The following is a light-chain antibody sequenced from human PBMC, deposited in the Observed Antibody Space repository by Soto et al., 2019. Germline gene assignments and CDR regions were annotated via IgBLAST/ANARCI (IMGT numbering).Light chain of an antibody. CDR1: SSNIGDNT. Sequence: QSVLTQPPSASGTPGQRVTISCSGSSSNIGDNTVNWYQQVPGTAPKLLIYSNNQRPSGVPDRFSGSKSGTSASLAISGLQSEDEADYYCAAWDDSLNGLYVFGTGTKLTVL. CDR3: AAWDDSLNGLYV. J-gene: IGLJ1*01. CDR2: SNN. V-gene: IGLV1-44*01.